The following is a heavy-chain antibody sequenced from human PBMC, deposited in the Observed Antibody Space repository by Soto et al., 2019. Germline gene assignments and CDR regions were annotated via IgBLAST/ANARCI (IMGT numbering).Heavy chain of an antibody. CDR2: IYHSGRT. CDR3: ARVRGP. D-gene: IGHD3-10*01. V-gene: IGHV4-30-4*08. Sequence: SETLSLTCTVSGGSISNGYYYWSWVRQNPGKGLEWIGHIYHSGRTYYNPSLKSRVTISVDTSKNQFSLNLSSVTAADTAVYYCARVRGPWGEGTLVTVSS. CDR1: GGSISNGYYY. J-gene: IGHJ5*02.